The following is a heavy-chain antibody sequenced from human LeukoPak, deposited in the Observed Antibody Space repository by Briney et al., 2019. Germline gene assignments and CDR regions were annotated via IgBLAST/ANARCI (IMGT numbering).Heavy chain of an antibody. V-gene: IGHV4-39*01. Sequence: SETLSLTCTVSGGSISSSSYYWGWIRQPPGKGLEWIGSIYYSGSAYYNPSLKSRVTISVDTSKNQFSLNLSSVTAADTAVYYCARLYYDSSGYYQICYFDYWGQGTLVTVSS. CDR2: IYYSGSA. CDR3: ARLYYDSSGYYQICYFDY. CDR1: GGSISSSSYY. J-gene: IGHJ4*02. D-gene: IGHD3-22*01.